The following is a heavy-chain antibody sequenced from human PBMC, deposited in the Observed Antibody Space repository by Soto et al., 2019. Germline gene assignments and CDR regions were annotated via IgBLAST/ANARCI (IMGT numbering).Heavy chain of an antibody. Sequence: EVQLVESGGGVVRPGGSLRLSCAASGFTFDDYGMSWVRQAPGKGLEWGSGINWNGGSTGYADSVKGRFTISRDNAKNSLYLQMTSLRAEDTALYYCARDHYYGSGGDFDYWGQGTLVTVSS. D-gene: IGHD3-10*01. CDR2: INWNGGST. V-gene: IGHV3-20*04. J-gene: IGHJ4*02. CDR3: ARDHYYGSGGDFDY. CDR1: GFTFDDYG.